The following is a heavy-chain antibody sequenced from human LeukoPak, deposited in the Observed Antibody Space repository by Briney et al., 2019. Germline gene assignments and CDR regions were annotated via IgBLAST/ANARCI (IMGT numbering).Heavy chain of an antibody. V-gene: IGHV3-23*01. CDR2: FGRSGSDT. Sequence: GGSLRLSCAASGFTFGTSAMSWVRQAPGKGPEWVSTFGRSGSDTYYSDSVKGRFTIFRDNSKNTLYLQMNSLRDEDTAVYYCAKGSLRSWYSFDYRGQGTLVTVSS. CDR1: GFTFGTSA. CDR3: AKGSLRSWYSFDY. J-gene: IGHJ4*02. D-gene: IGHD6-13*01.